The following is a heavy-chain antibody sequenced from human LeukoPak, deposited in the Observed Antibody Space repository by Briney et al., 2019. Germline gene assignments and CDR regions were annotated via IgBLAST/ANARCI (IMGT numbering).Heavy chain of an antibody. Sequence: GASVKVSCKASGYTFTSYYMHWVRQAPGQGLEWMGWINPNSGGTNYAQKFQGRVTMTRDTSISTAYMELSRLRSDDTAVYYCARNRAVADYYYYMDVWGKGTTVTVSS. CDR2: INPNSGGT. V-gene: IGHV1-2*02. J-gene: IGHJ6*03. CDR3: ARNRAVADYYYYMDV. CDR1: GYTFTSYY. D-gene: IGHD6-19*01.